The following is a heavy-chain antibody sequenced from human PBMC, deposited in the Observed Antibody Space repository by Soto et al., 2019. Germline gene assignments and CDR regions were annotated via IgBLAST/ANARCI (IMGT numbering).Heavy chain of an antibody. J-gene: IGHJ4*02. CDR1: GFTFSNYW. CDR3: ARARGSVSLDY. D-gene: IGHD3-16*01. V-gene: IGHV3-7*05. CDR2: IKQDGSEK. Sequence: EVQLVESGGGLVQPGGSLRLSCVVSGFTFSNYWMSWVRQAPGKGLEWVASIKQDGSEKYYVDSVKGRFTISRDNAKNSLYLQMNSLRAEDTAVYYCARARGSVSLDYWGQGTLVTVSS.